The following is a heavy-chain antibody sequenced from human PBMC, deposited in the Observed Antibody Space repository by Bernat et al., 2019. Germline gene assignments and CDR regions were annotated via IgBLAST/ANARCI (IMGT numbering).Heavy chain of an antibody. V-gene: IGHV3-48*02. J-gene: IGHJ4*02. D-gene: IGHD5-12*01. CDR2: ISSRSSTR. CDR1: GFSFSTYS. CDR3: AREGVGSSGYDALDVLNY. Sequence: EVQLVESGGGLVQPGGSLRLSCAASGFSFSTYSMTWVRQAPGKGPAWVSYISSRSSTRYYADSVKGRFTIARDNAKNSLYLQMNSLRDEDTVVYYCAREGVGSSGYDALDVLNYWGQGTLVTVSS.